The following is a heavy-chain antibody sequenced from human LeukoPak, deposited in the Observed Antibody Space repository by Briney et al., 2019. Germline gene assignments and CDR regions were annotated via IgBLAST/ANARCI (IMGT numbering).Heavy chain of an antibody. D-gene: IGHD1-26*01. CDR3: TRDSGTYNWLDP. Sequence: GGSLKLSCAASGFTFSDSAIHWVRQSSGKGLEWVGHIDKKDNFYATTSAASVTGRFTISRDDSKNTAYLQMNSLKTEDTALYYCTRDSGTYNWLDPWGQGTLVTVSS. CDR1: GFTFSDSA. J-gene: IGHJ5*02. V-gene: IGHV3-73*01. CDR2: IDKKDNFYAT.